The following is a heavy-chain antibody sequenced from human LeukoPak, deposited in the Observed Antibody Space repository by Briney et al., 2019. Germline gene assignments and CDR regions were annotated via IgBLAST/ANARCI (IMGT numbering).Heavy chain of an antibody. J-gene: IGHJ1*01. V-gene: IGHV3-15*01. CDR3: TTDRYYDNSELQFQH. Sequence: GGSLRLSCAASGFTLNNAWMSWVRQAPGKGLEWLGRIKRETDGGTIDYAAPVKGRFTISRDDSRNTLYLQMDSLKIEDTAVYYCTTDRYYDNSELQFQHWGQGTLATVSS. CDR1: GFTLNNAW. D-gene: IGHD3-22*01. CDR2: IKRETDGGTI.